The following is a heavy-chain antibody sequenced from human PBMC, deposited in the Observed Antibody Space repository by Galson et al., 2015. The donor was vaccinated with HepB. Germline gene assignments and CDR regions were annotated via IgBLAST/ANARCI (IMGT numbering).Heavy chain of an antibody. CDR2: IRYDGSNK. Sequence: SLRLSCAASGFTFSSYGMHWVRQAPGKGLEWVAFIRYDGSNKYYADSVKGRFTISRDNAKNSLYLQMNSLRDEDTAVYYCAREEMGIAVAGTITYYYYGMDVWGQGTTVTVSS. D-gene: IGHD6-19*01. J-gene: IGHJ6*02. CDR3: AREEMGIAVAGTITYYYYGMDV. V-gene: IGHV3-30*02. CDR1: GFTFSSYG.